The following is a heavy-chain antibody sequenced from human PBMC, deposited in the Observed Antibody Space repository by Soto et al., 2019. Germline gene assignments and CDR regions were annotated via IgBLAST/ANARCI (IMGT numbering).Heavy chain of an antibody. V-gene: IGHV4-4*02. CDR1: GGSISSSNW. CDR2: IYHSGST. CDR3: ARDRPYCTHGVCYGHFDY. Sequence: QVQLQESGPGLVKPSGTLSLTCAVSGGSISSSNWWSWVRQPPGKGLEWIGEIYHSGSTNYNPALKRQDPICVYKTKNQFSQKLRYVPAADTAVHYCARDRPYCTHGVCYGHFDYWGQGTLVTVSS. D-gene: IGHD2-8*01. J-gene: IGHJ4*02.